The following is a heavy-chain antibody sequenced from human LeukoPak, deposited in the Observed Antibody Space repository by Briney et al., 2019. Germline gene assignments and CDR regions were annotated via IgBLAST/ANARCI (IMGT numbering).Heavy chain of an antibody. J-gene: IGHJ3*02. Sequence: SVKASCKASGGTFSSYAISWVRQAPGQGLEWMGRIIPIFGAANYAQRFQGRVSITTDESTSTAYMELSSLRSEDTAVYYCARGFYYDSSGYNYGGFDIWGQGTMVTVSS. D-gene: IGHD3-22*01. CDR1: GGTFSSYA. CDR3: ARGFYYDSSGYNYGGFDI. CDR2: IIPIFGAA. V-gene: IGHV1-69*05.